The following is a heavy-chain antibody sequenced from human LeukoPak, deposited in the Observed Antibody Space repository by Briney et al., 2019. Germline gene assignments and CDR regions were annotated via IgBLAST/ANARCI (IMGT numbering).Heavy chain of an antibody. CDR1: GYTFTGYY. CDR2: INPNSGGT. Sequence: ASVKVSCKASGYTFTGYYMHWVRQAPGQGLEWMGWINPNSGGTNYAQKFQGRVTMTRDTSISTDYMELSRLRSDDAAVYYCARDLGYCSGGSCYPWFDPWGQGTLVTVSS. J-gene: IGHJ5*02. V-gene: IGHV1-2*02. D-gene: IGHD2-15*01. CDR3: ARDLGYCSGGSCYPWFDP.